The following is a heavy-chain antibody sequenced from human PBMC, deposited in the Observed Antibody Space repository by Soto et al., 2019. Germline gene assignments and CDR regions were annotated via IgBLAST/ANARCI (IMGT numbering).Heavy chain of an antibody. CDR2: ISYSGST. D-gene: IGHD2-15*01. Sequence: SETLSLTCTVSGGSMSSYYWTWLRQSPGRGLEWIGYISYSGSTYYNPSLKSRVTISADTSKNQFSLRMNSMIAADAAVYYCARADPDASVGYWGQGTLVTVSS. V-gene: IGHV4-59*01. CDR3: ARADPDASVGY. CDR1: GGSMSSYY. J-gene: IGHJ4*02.